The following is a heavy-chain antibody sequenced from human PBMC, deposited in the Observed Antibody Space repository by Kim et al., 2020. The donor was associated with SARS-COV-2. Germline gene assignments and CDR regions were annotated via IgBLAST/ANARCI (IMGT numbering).Heavy chain of an antibody. Sequence: GGSLRLSCAASGFTFSSYAMHWVRQAPGNGLEWVAVISYDGSNKYYADSVKGRFTISRDNSKNTLYLQMNSLRAENTAVYYCARDPMITFGGVIAIGYYYYGMDVWGQGTTVTVSS. CDR3: ARDPMITFGGVIAIGYYYYGMDV. CDR2: ISYDGSNK. V-gene: IGHV3-30*04. CDR1: GFTFSSYA. D-gene: IGHD3-16*02. J-gene: IGHJ6*02.